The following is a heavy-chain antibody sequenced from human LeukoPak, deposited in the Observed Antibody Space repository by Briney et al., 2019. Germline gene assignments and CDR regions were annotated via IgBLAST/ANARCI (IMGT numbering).Heavy chain of an antibody. D-gene: IGHD5-24*01. CDR2: IYYSGST. CDR3: ARSRDGYNGGFDY. V-gene: IGHV4-59*01. J-gene: IGHJ4*02. Sequence: SETLSLTCTVSGGSISSYYRSWIRQPPGKGLEWIGYIYYSGSTNYNPSLKSRVTISVDTSKNQFSLKLSSVTAADTAVYYCARSRDGYNGGFDYWGQGTLVTVSS. CDR1: GGSISSYY.